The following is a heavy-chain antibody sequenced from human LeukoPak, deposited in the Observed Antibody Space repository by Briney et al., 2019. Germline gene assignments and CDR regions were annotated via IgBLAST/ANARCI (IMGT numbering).Heavy chain of an antibody. J-gene: IGHJ6*02. CDR3: ARVGGYSSGWYMWDYYYGMDV. D-gene: IGHD6-19*01. V-gene: IGHV1-2*04. CDR1: GYTFTGYY. CDR2: INPNSGGT. Sequence: ASVKVSCKASGYTFTGYYTHWVRQAPGQGLEWMGWINPNSGGTNYAQKFQGWVTMTRGTSISTAYMELSRLRSDDTAVYYCARVGGYSSGWYMWDYYYGMDVWGQGTTVTASS.